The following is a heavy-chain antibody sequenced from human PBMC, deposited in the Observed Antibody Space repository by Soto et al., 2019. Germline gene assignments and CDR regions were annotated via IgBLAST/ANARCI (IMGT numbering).Heavy chain of an antibody. D-gene: IGHD2-2*01. Sequence: QVQLQESGPRLVKPSETLSLTCIVSGGSISNYYWSWIRQPPGKGLEWIGYIYYSGSTNYNPSLQSPVTIAVDTSKNQFSLKLSSVTAADTAVYYCARAVLPATAPFDYWGQGTLVTVSS. CDR2: IYYSGST. CDR3: ARAVLPATAPFDY. V-gene: IGHV4-59*01. J-gene: IGHJ4*02. CDR1: GGSISNYY.